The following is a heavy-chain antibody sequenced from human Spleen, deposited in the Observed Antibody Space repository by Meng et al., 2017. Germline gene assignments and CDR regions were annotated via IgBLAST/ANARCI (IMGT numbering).Heavy chain of an antibody. V-gene: IGHV3-23*01. CDR1: GFTFDDYA. D-gene: IGHD4-17*01. CDR2: ISGSGGTT. J-gene: IGHJ4*02. Sequence: GESLKISCAASGFTFDDYAIHWVRQAPGKGLEWVSAISGSGGTTYYADSVKGRFSISRDNSKNTLYLQMNSLRAEDTAVYYCLRSYGDYLYWGQGTQVTVSS. CDR3: LRSYGDYLY.